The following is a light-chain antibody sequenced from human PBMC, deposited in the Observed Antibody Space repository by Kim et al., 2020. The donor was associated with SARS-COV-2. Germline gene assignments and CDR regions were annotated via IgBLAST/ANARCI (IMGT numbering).Light chain of an antibody. CDR2: KDS. V-gene: IGLV3-25*03. CDR1: ALPKQY. Sequence: VSPGKTGRITCSGDALPKQYAYWYQQKPGQAPVLVIYKDSERPSGIPERFSGSSSGTTVTLTISGVQAEDEADYYCQSADSSGTVVFGGGTQLTVL. J-gene: IGLJ2*01. CDR3: QSADSSGTVV.